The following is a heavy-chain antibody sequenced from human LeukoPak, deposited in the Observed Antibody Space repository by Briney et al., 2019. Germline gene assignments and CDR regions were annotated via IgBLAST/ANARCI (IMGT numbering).Heavy chain of an antibody. J-gene: IGHJ4*02. V-gene: IGHV4-31*03. Sequence: SETLSLTCSVSTVSFSGGADYWSWIRQYPGKGLEWIGYIYYDGSTNYKPSLRSRVSISIDTSKSQFSLNLTSVPVADTAVYYCARRSSGYYVFDFWGQGILVTVSS. D-gene: IGHD3-16*01. CDR2: IYYDGST. CDR1: TVSFSGGADY. CDR3: ARRSSGYYVFDF.